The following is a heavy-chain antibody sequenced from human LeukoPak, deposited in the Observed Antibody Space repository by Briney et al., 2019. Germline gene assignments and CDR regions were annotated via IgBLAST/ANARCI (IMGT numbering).Heavy chain of an antibody. CDR1: GGSISSYY. CDR3: ARDPTSSYGDYGFYYGMDV. Sequence: PSETLSLTCTVSGGSISSYYWSWIRQPPGKGLEWIGYIYYSGSTNYNPSLKSRVTISVDTSKNQFSLKLGSVTAADTAVYYCARDPTSSYGDYGFYYGMDVWGQGTTVTVSS. J-gene: IGHJ6*02. V-gene: IGHV4-59*01. D-gene: IGHD4-17*01. CDR2: IYYSGST.